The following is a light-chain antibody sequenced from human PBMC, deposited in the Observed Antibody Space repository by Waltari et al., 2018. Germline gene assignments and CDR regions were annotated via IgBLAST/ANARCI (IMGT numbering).Light chain of an antibody. CDR3: AAWDDSLSAWV. J-gene: IGLJ3*02. Sequence: QSVLTQPPSASGTPGQRVTLSCSGSSSNLGSNSVYWYQQLPGTAPKLLIYRNNQRPSGVPDRFSGSKSGASASLAISWLRSGDEADDYCAAWDDSLSAWVFGGGTKLTVL. CDR1: SSNLGSNS. CDR2: RNN. V-gene: IGLV1-47*01.